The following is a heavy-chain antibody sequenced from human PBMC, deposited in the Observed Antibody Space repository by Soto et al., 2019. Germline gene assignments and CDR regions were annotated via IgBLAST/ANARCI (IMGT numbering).Heavy chain of an antibody. CDR3: XXXXXXESXAYYSFAF. V-gene: IGHV1-18*01. CDR1: GYIFTAXG. CDR2: VSTNDDRT. J-gene: IGHJ4*02. D-gene: IGHD3-16*01. Sequence: QVQLVXSGPXVKMXXASVXVSCKXSGYIFTAXGLAWXXXXXXQRPEWMGWVSTNDDRTNYAQKFQGRVTMTTDRSTTTTXXEXXXXRPXXXAVXXXXXXXXXESXAYYSFAFWGQGTLVTVSS.